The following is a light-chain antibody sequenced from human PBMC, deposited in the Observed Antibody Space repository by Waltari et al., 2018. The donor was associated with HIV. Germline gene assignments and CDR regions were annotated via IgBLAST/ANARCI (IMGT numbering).Light chain of an antibody. CDR3: QSYDASLWV. Sequence: NLVLSQPHSVSGSPGKTVTISRTGSSGNIANKYDHWYQQRPGSAPTIVIYEDRQRPSGVPNRFSGSIDSSSNTASLTISGLKTEDEADYFCQSYDASLWVFGGGTKLTVL. J-gene: IGLJ3*02. V-gene: IGLV6-57*02. CDR2: EDR. CDR1: SGNIANKY.